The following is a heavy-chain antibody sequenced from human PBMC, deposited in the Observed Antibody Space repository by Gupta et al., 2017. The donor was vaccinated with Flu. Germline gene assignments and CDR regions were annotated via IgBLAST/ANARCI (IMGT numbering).Heavy chain of an antibody. CDR2: IWYNGNYK. CDR1: GFTSSSNG. D-gene: IGHD2-15*01. Sequence: VQLVESGGDVVQPGGSIRLSCAASGFTSSSNGINWVRKSPGKGLEWVAVIWYNGNYKYYADSLKGRFTISRDNSKDTAYLQIDSLRAEDTGLYYCAKSVYCSGGGCYSPADHWGQGTQVTVSS. V-gene: IGHV3-33*03. CDR3: AKSVYCSGGGCYSPADH. J-gene: IGHJ4*02.